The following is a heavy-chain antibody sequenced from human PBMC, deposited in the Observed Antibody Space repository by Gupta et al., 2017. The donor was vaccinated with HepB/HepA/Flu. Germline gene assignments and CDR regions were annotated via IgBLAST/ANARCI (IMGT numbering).Heavy chain of an antibody. V-gene: IGHV4-39*01. CDR3: ARLFACSSTSCNYFDY. Sequence: QLQLQESGPGLVKPSETLSLTCTVSGGSISSSSYYWGWIRQPPGKGLEWIGSIYYSGSTYYNPSLKSRVTISVDTSKNQFSLKLSSVTAADTAVYYCARLFACSSTSCNYFDYWGQGTLVTVSS. D-gene: IGHD2-2*01. J-gene: IGHJ4*02. CDR2: IYYSGST. CDR1: GGSISSSSYY.